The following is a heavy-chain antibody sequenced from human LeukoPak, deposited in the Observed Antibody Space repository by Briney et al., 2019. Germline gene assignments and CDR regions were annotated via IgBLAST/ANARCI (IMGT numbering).Heavy chain of an antibody. D-gene: IGHD1-26*01. J-gene: IGHJ4*02. CDR3: AREIVGAIKSYFDY. Sequence: GGSLRLSCTASGFTFSSYWMSWVRQAPGKGLEWVANIRQDGGLKHYVDSVKGRFTISRDNAENSLYLQMNSLRAEDTAVYYCAREIVGAIKSYFDYWGQGALVTASS. V-gene: IGHV3-7*01. CDR1: GFTFSSYW. CDR2: IRQDGGLK.